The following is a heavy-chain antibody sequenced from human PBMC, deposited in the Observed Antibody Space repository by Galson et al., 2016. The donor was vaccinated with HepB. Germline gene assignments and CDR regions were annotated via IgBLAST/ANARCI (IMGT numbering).Heavy chain of an antibody. CDR3: ARTRKYYDFWSSDWENDTFEI. CDR2: IYSSGTT. V-gene: IGHV4-4*07. J-gene: IGHJ3*02. CDR1: GGSISTYY. D-gene: IGHD3-3*01. Sequence: SETLSLTCTVSGGSISTYYWSWIRQPAGKGLEWIGRIYSSGTTNYNPSLKSRVTMSVEMSKNQFSLKLSAVTAADTAIYYCARTRKYYDFWSSDWENDTFEIWGQGTMVTVSS.